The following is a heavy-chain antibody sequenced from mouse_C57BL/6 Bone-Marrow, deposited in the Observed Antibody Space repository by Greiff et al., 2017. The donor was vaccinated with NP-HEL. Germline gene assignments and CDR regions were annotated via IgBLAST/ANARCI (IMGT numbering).Heavy chain of an antibody. CDR2: ISSGSSTI. V-gene: IGHV5-17*03. CDR3: ARAVDD. J-gene: IGHJ2*01. Sequence: EVKLVESGGGLVKPGGSLKLSCAASGFTFSDYGMHWVRQAPEKGLEWVAYISSGSSTIYYADTVKGRFTISRDNAKNTLYLHMTSLESEDTYLCYCARAVDDWGKGTTLTVSS. CDR1: GFTFSDYG.